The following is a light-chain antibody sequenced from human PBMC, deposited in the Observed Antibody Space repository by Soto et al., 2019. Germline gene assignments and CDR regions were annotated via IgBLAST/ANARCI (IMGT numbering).Light chain of an antibody. CDR1: QSVNSN. J-gene: IGKJ2*01. CDR3: QQYNNWPPFT. V-gene: IGKV3-15*01. Sequence: EIVMTQSPATLSVSPGERATLSCRASQSVNSNLAWYQHKPGQAPRLLIYDASTRATGIPARFSGSGSGTEFTLIISSLQSEDFAVYYCQQYNNWPPFTFGQGSKLEIK. CDR2: DAS.